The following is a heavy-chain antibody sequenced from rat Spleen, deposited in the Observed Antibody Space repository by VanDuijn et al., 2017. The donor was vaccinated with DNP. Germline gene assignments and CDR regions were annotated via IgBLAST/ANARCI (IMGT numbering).Heavy chain of an antibody. Sequence: EVQLVASGGGLVQPGRSLKLSCAGSGFTFSNYDMAWVRQAPTKGLEWVASISTSGGSTYYRDSVKGRITVSRDNAKSTLYLQMNSLRSEDTATYYCARHVDYWGQGVMVTVSS. J-gene: IGHJ2*01. V-gene: IGHV5S23*01. CDR2: ISTSGGST. CDR1: GFTFSNYD. CDR3: ARHVDY.